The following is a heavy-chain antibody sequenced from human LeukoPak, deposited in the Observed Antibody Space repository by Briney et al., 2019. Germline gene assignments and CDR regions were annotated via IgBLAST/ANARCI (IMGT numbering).Heavy chain of an antibody. J-gene: IGHJ6*02. Sequence: ASVKVSCKASGYTFTSYAMHWVRQAPGQRLEWMGWINAGNGNTKYSQKFQGRVTITRDTSASTAYMELSSLRSEDTAVYYCATRGSGSTVYYYYGMDVWGQGTTVTVSS. CDR3: ATRGSGSTVYYYYGMDV. CDR2: INAGNGNT. D-gene: IGHD6-19*01. CDR1: GYTFTSYA. V-gene: IGHV1-3*01.